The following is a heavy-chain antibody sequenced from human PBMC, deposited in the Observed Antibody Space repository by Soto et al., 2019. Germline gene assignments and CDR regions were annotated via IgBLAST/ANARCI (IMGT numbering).Heavy chain of an antibody. CDR2: ISGTGGST. Sequence: SLRLSCAASGVTFNNYALNWVRQAPGKGLEWVSSISGTGGSTFYAGSAKGRFTISRDNSKNTLFLQMTSLRAEDTAVYYCGKGNSKWGTGDAFDIWGQGTMVTVSS. V-gene: IGHV3-23*01. CDR3: GKGNSKWGTGDAFDI. D-gene: IGHD7-27*01. CDR1: GVTFNNYA. J-gene: IGHJ3*02.